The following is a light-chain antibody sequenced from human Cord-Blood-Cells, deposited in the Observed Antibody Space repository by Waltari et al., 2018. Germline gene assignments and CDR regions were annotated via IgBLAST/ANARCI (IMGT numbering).Light chain of an antibody. CDR2: DVS. J-gene: IGLJ1*01. CDR1: SIDVGGSNY. CDR3: SSYTSSSTYV. V-gene: IGLV2-14*03. Sequence: QSALTQPASVSGSPGQSITISCTGTSIDVGGSNYVSWYQQHPGKAPKLMIYDVSNRPSGVSNRFSGSKSGNTASLTISGLQAEDEADYYCSSYTSSSTYVFGTGTKVTVL.